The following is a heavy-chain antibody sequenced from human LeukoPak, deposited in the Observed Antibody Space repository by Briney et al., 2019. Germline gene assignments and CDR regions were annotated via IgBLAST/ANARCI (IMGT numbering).Heavy chain of an antibody. D-gene: IGHD3-10*01. CDR2: IYTSGST. V-gene: IGHV4-61*02. CDR3: ARRDYYGSGGDY. Sequence: SETLSLTCTVSGGSISSGSYYWSWIRQPAGKGLEWIGRIYTSGSTNYNPSLKSRVTISVDTSKNQFSLKLSSVTAADTAVYYCARRDYYGSGGDYWGQGTLVTVSS. CDR1: GGSISSGSYY. J-gene: IGHJ4*02.